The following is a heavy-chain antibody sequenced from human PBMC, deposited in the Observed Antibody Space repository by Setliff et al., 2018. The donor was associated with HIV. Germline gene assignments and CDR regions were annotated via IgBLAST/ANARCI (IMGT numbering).Heavy chain of an antibody. D-gene: IGHD4-17*01. CDR2: INWNGGST. CDR3: ARDVPYGFFDY. J-gene: IGHJ4*02. CDR1: GFTFDDYG. V-gene: IGHV3-20*04. Sequence: GGSLRLSCAASGFTFDDYGMSWVRQAPGKGLEWVSGINWNGGSTGYADSVRGRFTISRDNAKNSVYLQMSSLTVEDTAVYYCARDVPYGFFDYWGQGTLVTVSS.